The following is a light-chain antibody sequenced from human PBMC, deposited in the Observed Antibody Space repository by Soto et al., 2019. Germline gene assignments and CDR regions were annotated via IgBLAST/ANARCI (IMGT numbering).Light chain of an antibody. CDR1: SPNIGTNT. V-gene: IGLV1-44*01. Sequence: QSVLTQPPSASGTPGQRVTISCSGSSPNIGTNTVNWYQQLPGSAPQLLLYNTNQRPSGVPGRFSGSKSGTSASLAISGLQSEDEADYYCAAWDGSLNVVLFGGGTKVTVL. J-gene: IGLJ2*01. CDR3: AAWDGSLNVVL. CDR2: NTN.